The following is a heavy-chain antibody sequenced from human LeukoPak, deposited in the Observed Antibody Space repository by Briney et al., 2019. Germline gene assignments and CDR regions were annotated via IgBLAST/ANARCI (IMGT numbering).Heavy chain of an antibody. CDR3: ARVAGAGLLEKSQVAF. CDR1: GYTFTGYY. Sequence: ASVKVSCKASGYTFTGYYMHWVRQAPGQGLEWMGWINPNSGGTNYAQKFQGRVTMTRDTSISTAYMELSRLRSDDTAVYYCARVAGAGLLEKSQVAFWGQGTLVTVSS. J-gene: IGHJ4*02. V-gene: IGHV1-2*02. D-gene: IGHD3-22*01. CDR2: INPNSGGT.